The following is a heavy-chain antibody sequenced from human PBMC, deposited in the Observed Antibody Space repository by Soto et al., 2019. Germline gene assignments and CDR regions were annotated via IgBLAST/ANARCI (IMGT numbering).Heavy chain of an antibody. V-gene: IGHV3-23*01. CDR3: ALPSCGGDCYSPFDY. CDR2: ISGNSGKT. Sequence: EVQLLESGGGFVQPGGSLRLSCTAAGVGLSTYAISWVRQALGKGLEWVSVISGNSGKTDYADSVKGRFSLSRDKSVNAVYQQMNRLRAEDTAVYYCALPSCGGDCYSPFDYWGQGTLVTVSS. J-gene: IGHJ4*02. CDR1: GVGLSTYA. D-gene: IGHD2-21*02.